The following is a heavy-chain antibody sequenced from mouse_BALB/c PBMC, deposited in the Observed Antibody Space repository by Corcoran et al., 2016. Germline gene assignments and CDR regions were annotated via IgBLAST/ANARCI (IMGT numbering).Heavy chain of an antibody. D-gene: IGHD1-1*01. Sequence: QIQLVQSGPELKKPGETVKISCKASGYTFTNYGMNWVKQAPGKGLKWMGWINTYTGEPTYADDFKGRFAFSLETSASTAYLQINNLKNEDTATYFCARDYYGSDYWGQGTTLTVSS. CDR3: ARDYYGSDY. CDR1: GYTFTNYG. V-gene: IGHV9-3-1*01. J-gene: IGHJ2*01. CDR2: INTYTGEP.